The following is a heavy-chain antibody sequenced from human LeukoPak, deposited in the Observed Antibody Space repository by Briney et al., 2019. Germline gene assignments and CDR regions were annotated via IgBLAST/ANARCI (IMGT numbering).Heavy chain of an antibody. CDR3: ARRVVVPAALLYYFDY. J-gene: IGHJ4*02. D-gene: IGHD2-2*02. CDR1: GGSISSSDYY. CDR2: IYYSGST. V-gene: IGHV4-39*01. Sequence: SSETLSLTCTVSGGSISSSDYYWGWIRQPPGKGLDWVGSIYYSGSTYYNPSLKSRVTISVDTSKNQFSLKLSSVTAADTAVYYCARRVVVPAALLYYFDYWGQGTLVTVSS.